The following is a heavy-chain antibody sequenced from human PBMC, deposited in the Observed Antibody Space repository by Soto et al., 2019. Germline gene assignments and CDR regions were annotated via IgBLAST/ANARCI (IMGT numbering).Heavy chain of an antibody. CDR3: AEIGIPDYYDTSGYVY. D-gene: IGHD3-22*01. Sequence: QVQLVESGGGVVQPGRSLRLSCAASGFTFRSYDMHWVRQAPGKGLEWVAGISYDGSNKYYADSVKGRFTISRDNSKNTLYLQMNSLTDEDTAVYYCAEIGIPDYYDTSGYVYWGQGTLVTVSS. CDR2: ISYDGSNK. V-gene: IGHV3-30*18. CDR1: GFTFRSYD. J-gene: IGHJ4*02.